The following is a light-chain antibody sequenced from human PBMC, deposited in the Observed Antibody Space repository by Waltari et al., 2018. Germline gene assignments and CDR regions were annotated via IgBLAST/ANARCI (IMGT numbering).Light chain of an antibody. CDR3: AVWDDSLGGV. V-gene: IGLV1-44*01. Sequence: QSVLTQPPSVSGTPGQRVTISCSGSNSNIGGNFVNWYQQLPGKAPKLLIYNDNPGPSGVPDRFSASKSGTSAALAITWLQSEDEADYYCAVWDDSLGGVFGGGTKLTVL. J-gene: IGLJ3*02. CDR1: NSNIGGNF. CDR2: NDN.